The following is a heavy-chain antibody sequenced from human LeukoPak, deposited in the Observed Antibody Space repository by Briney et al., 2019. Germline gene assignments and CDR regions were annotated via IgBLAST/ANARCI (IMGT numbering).Heavy chain of an antibody. V-gene: IGHV3-33*01. Sequence: PGRSLRLSCAASGFSFDTYAMHWVRQAPGQGLEWVALIWHDGSHKFYSNSVRGQFTISRDNSKNTVYLQMNNLRPDDTAVYYCASEIFGSGSYPDFWGQGPLVIVSS. D-gene: IGHD3-10*01. J-gene: IGHJ4*02. CDR3: ASEIFGSGSYPDF. CDR1: GFSFDTYA. CDR2: IWHDGSHK.